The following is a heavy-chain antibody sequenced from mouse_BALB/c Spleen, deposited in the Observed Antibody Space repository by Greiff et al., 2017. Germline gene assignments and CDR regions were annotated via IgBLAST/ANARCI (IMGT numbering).Heavy chain of an antibody. Sequence: QVQLQQPGAELVRPGASVKLSCKASGYTFTSYWINWVKQRPGQGLEWIGNIYPSDSYTNYNQKFKDKATLTVDKSSSTAYMQLSSPTSEDSAVYYCTRDRRDYYAMDYWGQGTSVTVSS. CDR2: IYPSDSYT. CDR1: GYTFTSYW. V-gene: IGHV1-69*02. CDR3: TRDRRDYYAMDY. J-gene: IGHJ4*01.